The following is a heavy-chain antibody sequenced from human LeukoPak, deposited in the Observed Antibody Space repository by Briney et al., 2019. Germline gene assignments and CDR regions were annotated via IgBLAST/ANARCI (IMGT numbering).Heavy chain of an antibody. CDR3: ARDPKRYCSGVSCYLDY. Sequence: PGGSLRLSCAASGFSFSSYAMHWVRQDPAEGLEGWIVILYDGSDKYYADSVKGRFTISRDNSKNTLYLHMNSLRAEDTAVYYCARDPKRYCSGVSCYLDYWGQGTLVTVSS. J-gene: IGHJ4*02. CDR2: ILYDGSDK. V-gene: IGHV3-30-3*01. CDR1: GFSFSSYA. D-gene: IGHD2-15*01.